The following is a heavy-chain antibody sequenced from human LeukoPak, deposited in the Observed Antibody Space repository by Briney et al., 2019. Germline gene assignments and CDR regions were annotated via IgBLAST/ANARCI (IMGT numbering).Heavy chain of an antibody. CDR2: ISTSSSYI. CDR1: GFTFSSYS. D-gene: IGHD2-15*01. CDR3: ARGADGVSSNSRGWFDP. V-gene: IGHV3-21*01. Sequence: GGSLRLSCAASGFTFSSYSMNWVRQAPGKGLEWVSSISTSSSYIYYADSVRGRFTISRDNAKNSLYLQMNSLRAEDTAVYSCARGADGVSSNSRGWFDPWGQGTLVTVSS. J-gene: IGHJ5*02.